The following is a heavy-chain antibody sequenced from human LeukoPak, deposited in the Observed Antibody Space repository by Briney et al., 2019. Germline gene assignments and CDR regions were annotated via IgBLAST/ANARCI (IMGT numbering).Heavy chain of an antibody. V-gene: IGHV3-30*03. Sequence: GGSLRLSCAASGFTFTRYAMSWVRQAPGKGLEWVAVISYDGSNKYYADSVKGRFTISRDNSKNTLYLQMNSLRAEDTAVYYCATGPYDSSGYVIVSWGQGTLVTVSS. CDR3: ATGPYDSSGYVIVS. CDR1: GFTFTRYA. CDR2: ISYDGSNK. D-gene: IGHD3-22*01. J-gene: IGHJ5*02.